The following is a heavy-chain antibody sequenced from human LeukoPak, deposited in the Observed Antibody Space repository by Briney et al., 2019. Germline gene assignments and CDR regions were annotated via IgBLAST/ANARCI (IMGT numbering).Heavy chain of an antibody. CDR3: AREWGRIAVAGGPGY. CDR1: GFIFSNYA. V-gene: IGHV3-33*01. Sequence: PGGSLRLSCETSGFIFSNYAMHWVRQAPGKGLEWMAIIWYDGQNKYYAESVKGRFTISRDNSKNTLYLQMNSLSDDDTAVYYCAREWGRIAVAGGPGYWGQGTLVTVSS. D-gene: IGHD6-19*01. J-gene: IGHJ4*02. CDR2: IWYDGQNK.